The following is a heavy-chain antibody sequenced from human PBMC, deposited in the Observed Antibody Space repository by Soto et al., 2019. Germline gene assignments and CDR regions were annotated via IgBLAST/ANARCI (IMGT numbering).Heavy chain of an antibody. CDR3: ARAAGLRSSKWFDP. V-gene: IGHV4-59*01. Sequence: QVQLRESGPGLVKPSETLSLTCIVSGGSINSFYWSWIRQPPGKGLEWIGYIYGSGNTNYSPSLESRVTMSLDTSKNHFSLRLSSMTAADTAVYYCARAAGLRSSKWFDPWGQGTLVTVSS. J-gene: IGHJ5*02. D-gene: IGHD3-3*01. CDR1: GGSINSFY. CDR2: IYGSGNT.